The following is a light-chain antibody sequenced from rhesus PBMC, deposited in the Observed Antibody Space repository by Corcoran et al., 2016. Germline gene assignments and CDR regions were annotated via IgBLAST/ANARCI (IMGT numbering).Light chain of an antibody. Sequence: QSAPIQSPSVSGSLGQSVTNSSTGTSSDMGRYNYVSWYRQQPGTTTKLMMYKVNMRPSGVSDRFSDSKSCNTASLTISVLQAEDETDYYSNSYEASDTHDVFGSGTKLTVL. V-gene: IGLV2-11*01. J-gene: IGLJ6*01. CDR2: KVN. CDR3: NSYEASDTHDV. CDR1: SSDMGRYNY.